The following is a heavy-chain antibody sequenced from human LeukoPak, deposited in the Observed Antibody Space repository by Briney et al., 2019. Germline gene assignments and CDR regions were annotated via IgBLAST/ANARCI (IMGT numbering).Heavy chain of an antibody. CDR2: IKLDGSEK. Sequence: PGGSLRLSCAPSGFSFSRVWMSWVRQAPGKGPEWVASIKLDGSEKYYVDSVKGRFTISRDNAKNSLYLQMNTLRAEDTAVYYCAKEGYWGQGTLVTVSS. CDR3: AKEGY. CDR1: GFSFSRVW. V-gene: IGHV3-7*01. J-gene: IGHJ4*02.